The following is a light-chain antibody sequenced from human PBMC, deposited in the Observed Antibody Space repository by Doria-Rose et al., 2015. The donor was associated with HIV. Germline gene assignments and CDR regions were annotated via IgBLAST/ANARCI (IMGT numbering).Light chain of an antibody. CDR3: HQYGTSWT. V-gene: IGKV3-20*01. CDR1: QSFSSTY. Sequence: TQSPSTLSLSPGERATLSCRASQSFSSTYLAWYQQKPGQAPSLLIYDGSTRATGIPDRFSASGSGTDFTLTINRLEPEDFALYYSHQYGTSWTFGQGTKVEI. CDR2: DGS. J-gene: IGKJ1*01.